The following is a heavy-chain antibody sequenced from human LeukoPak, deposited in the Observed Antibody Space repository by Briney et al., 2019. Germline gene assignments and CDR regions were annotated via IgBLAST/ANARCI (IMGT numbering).Heavy chain of an antibody. V-gene: IGHV1-2*02. CDR2: ISPNSGGT. D-gene: IGHD1-14*01. CDR1: GYTFTGYY. J-gene: IGHJ4*02. Sequence: ASVKVSCKASGYTFTGYYMHWVRQAPGQGLEWMGWISPNSGGTNYAQKFQGRVTMTRDTSISTAYMELSRLRSDDTAVYYCARGTYGGTFFDYWGQGTLVTVSS. CDR3: ARGTYGGTFFDY.